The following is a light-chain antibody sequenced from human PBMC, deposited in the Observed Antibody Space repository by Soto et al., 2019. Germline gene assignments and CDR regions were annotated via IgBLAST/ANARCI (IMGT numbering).Light chain of an antibody. CDR3: SSYAGINNFYV. J-gene: IGLJ1*01. Sequence: QSALTQPPSASGSPGQSVTISCTGTSSDIGAYKYVSWYQQHPGKAPKLMIFEVSRRPSGVPDRFSGSKSGNTASLTVSGLQAEDEADYYCSSYAGINNFYVFGTGTKSPS. CDR2: EVS. CDR1: SSDIGAYKY. V-gene: IGLV2-8*01.